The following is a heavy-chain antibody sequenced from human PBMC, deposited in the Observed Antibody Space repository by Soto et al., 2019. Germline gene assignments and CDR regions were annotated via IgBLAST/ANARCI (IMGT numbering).Heavy chain of an antibody. Sequence: QVELVQSGAEVKKPGSSVKVSCKASGGSFRREAINWVRQAPGQGPEWMGGILPFFGTADYAQKFQGRVTLTADVSTTTVYMELSSVMFEYTAVYYCARGHEFGGKSDAFAVGGQGRMVIVSS. V-gene: IGHV1-69*12. CDR2: ILPFFGTA. CDR3: ARGHEFGGKSDAFAV. D-gene: IGHD2-15*01. CDR1: GGSFRREA. J-gene: IGHJ3*01.